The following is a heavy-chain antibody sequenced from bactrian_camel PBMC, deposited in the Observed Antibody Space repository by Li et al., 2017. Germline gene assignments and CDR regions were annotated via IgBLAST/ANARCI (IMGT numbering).Heavy chain of an antibody. CDR3: AADPSYRTTCSGPSVRPSAFGY. Sequence: HVQLVESGGGSVQAGGSLRLSCAASESTYRSICMAWFRQAPGSQRETVATVDSNGVTKVAASVKGRFALSKDNAKNTLYLRMDNLKPEDTGMYYCAADPSYRTTCSGPSVRPSAFGYSGQGTQVTVS. D-gene: IGHD2*01. J-gene: IGHJ6*01. CDR2: VDSNGVT. V-gene: IGHV3S53*01. CDR1: ESTYRSIC.